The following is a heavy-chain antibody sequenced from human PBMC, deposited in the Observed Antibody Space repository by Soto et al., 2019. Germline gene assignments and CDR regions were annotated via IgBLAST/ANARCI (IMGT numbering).Heavy chain of an antibody. V-gene: IGHV4-39*01. Sequence: QLQLQESGPGLVKPSETLSLTCTVSGGSISSSSYYWGWVRQPPGKGLEWIGNIYYSGSTYYNPSLKSRVTISLYSSKNQFSLKLTSGTAADTTVYYCARGTRLHTWNGYDWSRDAFDIWGQGTMVTVSS. CDR2: IYYSGST. CDR3: ARGTRLHTWNGYDWSRDAFDI. D-gene: IGHD5-12*01. J-gene: IGHJ3*02. CDR1: GGSISSSSYY.